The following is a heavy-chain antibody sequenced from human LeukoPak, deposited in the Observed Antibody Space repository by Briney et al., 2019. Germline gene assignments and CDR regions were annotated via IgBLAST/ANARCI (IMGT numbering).Heavy chain of an antibody. CDR1: RLTFSVSA. D-gene: IGHD6-25*01. Sequence: GGSLKLSCSASRLTFSVSAIYWVRQASGKGLEWVGRIKTKADNYATAYAASVKGRFTISRDDSTNTAYLQMNSLKTEDTAVYYCTHPAYYYNVDVWGKGTTVTVSS. CDR3: THPAYYYNVDV. V-gene: IGHV3-73*01. CDR2: IKTKADNYAT. J-gene: IGHJ6*04.